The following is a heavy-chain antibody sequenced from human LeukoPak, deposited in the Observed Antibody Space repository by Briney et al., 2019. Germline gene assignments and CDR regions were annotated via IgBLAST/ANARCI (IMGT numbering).Heavy chain of an antibody. CDR3: ARLCGKWELRMSWSAGRGCHGAFDI. Sequence: GESLKISGKGSGYSFTSYWIGWVRQMPGKGLEWMGIIYPGDSDTRYSPSFQGQVTISADKSISTAYLQWSSLKASDTAMYYCARLCGKWELRMSWSAGRGCHGAFDIWGQGTMVTVSS. V-gene: IGHV5-51*01. J-gene: IGHJ3*02. D-gene: IGHD1-26*01. CDR1: GYSFTSYW. CDR2: IYPGDSDT.